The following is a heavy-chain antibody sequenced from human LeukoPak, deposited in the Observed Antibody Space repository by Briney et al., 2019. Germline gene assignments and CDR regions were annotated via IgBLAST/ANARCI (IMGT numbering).Heavy chain of an antibody. Sequence: GGSLRLSCAASGFTFSSYWMSWVRQAPGKGLEWVANIKQDGSEKYYVDSVKGRFTISRDNAKNSLYLQMNSLRAEDTAVYYCAREMAVYDSSGYYLDYWGQGTLVTVSS. CDR2: IKQDGSEK. CDR1: GFTFSSYW. V-gene: IGHV3-7*01. CDR3: AREMAVYDSSGYYLDY. D-gene: IGHD3-22*01. J-gene: IGHJ4*02.